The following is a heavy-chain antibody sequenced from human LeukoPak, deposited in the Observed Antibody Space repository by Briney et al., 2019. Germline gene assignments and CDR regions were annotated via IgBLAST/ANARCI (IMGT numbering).Heavy chain of an antibody. CDR3: ARAYFDI. J-gene: IGHJ3*02. Sequence: GGYPRLPCAASGFTFSSYWMNWARQAPGKGLEWVASINHNGNVNYYVDSVKGRFTISRDNAKNSLYLQMNSLRAEDTAVYYCARAYFDIWGQGTMVTVSS. CDR2: INHNGNVN. CDR1: GFTFSSYW. V-gene: IGHV3-7*03.